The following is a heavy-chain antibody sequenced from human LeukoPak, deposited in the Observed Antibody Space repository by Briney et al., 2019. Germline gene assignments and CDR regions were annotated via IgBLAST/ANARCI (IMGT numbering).Heavy chain of an antibody. J-gene: IGHJ4*02. CDR2: IYYSGIT. CDR3: ARQEVRGVIITLDY. V-gene: IGHV4-39*01. Sequence: SETLSLXCTVSGGSISSSSYYWGWIRQPPGKGLEWIGSIYYSGITYYNPSLKSRVTISVDTSKNQFSLKLSSVTAADTAVYYCARQEVRGVIITLDYWGQGTLVTVSS. CDR1: GGSISSSSYY. D-gene: IGHD3-10*01.